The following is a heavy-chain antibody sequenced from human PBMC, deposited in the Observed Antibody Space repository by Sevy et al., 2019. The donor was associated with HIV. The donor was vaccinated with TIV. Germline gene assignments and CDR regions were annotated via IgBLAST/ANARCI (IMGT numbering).Heavy chain of an antibody. CDR2: IYSGGST. D-gene: IGHD1-26*01. CDR1: GFTVSSNY. CDR3: ARNLVGASDS. Sequence: GGSLRLSCAASGFTVSSNYMSWVRQAPGKGLEWVSGIYSGGSTNYADSLTGGFTISSDNFKKTLYLQMNSLRGDDTAVYYWARNLVGASDSWGQGTLVTVSS. V-gene: IGHV3-66*01. J-gene: IGHJ4*02.